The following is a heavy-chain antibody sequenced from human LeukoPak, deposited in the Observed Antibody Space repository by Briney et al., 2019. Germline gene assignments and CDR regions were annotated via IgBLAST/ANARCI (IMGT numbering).Heavy chain of an antibody. CDR2: INHSGST. CDR3: ARAPTWYYDSRPGAFDI. J-gene: IGHJ3*02. CDR1: GGSLSGYY. D-gene: IGHD3-22*01. V-gene: IGHV4-34*01. Sequence: SETLSLTCAVSGGSLSGYYWSWIRQPPGNGLEWIGEINHSGSTNYNPSLKSRVTISVDTSKNQFSLKLSSVTAADTAVYYCARAPTWYYDSRPGAFDIWGQGTMVTVSS.